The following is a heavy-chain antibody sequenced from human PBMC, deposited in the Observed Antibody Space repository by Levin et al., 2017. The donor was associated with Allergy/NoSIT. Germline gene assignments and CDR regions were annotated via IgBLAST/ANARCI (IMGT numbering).Heavy chain of an antibody. J-gene: IGHJ6*03. Sequence: ASETLSLICNVSGGSITSGGYYWTWIRHHPGKGLEWIGYIFYPGLTYYNPSLKSRVTISVDTSKNQFSLRLTSVTAADTAVYFCARDGGGSRAANYYYYMDVWGKGTTVTVSS. CDR1: GGSITSGGYY. V-gene: IGHV4-31*02. CDR3: ARDGGGSRAANYYYYMDV. D-gene: IGHD3-16*01. CDR2: IFYPGLT.